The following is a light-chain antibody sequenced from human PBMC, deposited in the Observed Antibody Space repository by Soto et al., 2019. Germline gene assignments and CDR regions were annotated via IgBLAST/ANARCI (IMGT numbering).Light chain of an antibody. J-gene: IGKJ1*01. Sequence: EIVLTQSPGTLSLSPGERATLSCRASQSVSSSYLAWYQQKPGQAPRLLIYGASNRATGIPDRFSGSGSGTDFTLTISRLEPEDFAVYYCQQYGSSGKFGQGTKVAIK. V-gene: IGKV3-20*01. CDR3: QQYGSSGK. CDR1: QSVSSSY. CDR2: GAS.